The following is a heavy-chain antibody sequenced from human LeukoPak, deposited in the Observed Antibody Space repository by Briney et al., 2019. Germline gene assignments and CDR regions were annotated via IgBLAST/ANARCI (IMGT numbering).Heavy chain of an antibody. Sequence: GGSLRLSCAASGFIVRNYYLSWVRQAPGKGLEWVAGISSSATYTYYADSVKGRFTISRDNSKNTLYLQMNSLRAEDTAIYYCAKRPLKTYHVPATALPFDYWGQGTLVTVSS. CDR2: ISSSATYT. D-gene: IGHD2-2*01. CDR1: GFIVRNYY. CDR3: AKRPLKTYHVPATALPFDY. J-gene: IGHJ4*02. V-gene: IGHV3-23*01.